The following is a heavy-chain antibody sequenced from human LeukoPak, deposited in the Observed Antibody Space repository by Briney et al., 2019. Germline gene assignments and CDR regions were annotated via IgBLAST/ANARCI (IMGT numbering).Heavy chain of an antibody. CDR2: ISGSGGT. Sequence: GGSLRLSCAASGVTFTNSAMTWVRQAPGKGLEWVSCISGSGGTYYADSVKGRFTISRDTSKNTLHLQMNSLRVEDTALYYCARVASQLERRRGIDYWGQGTLVTVSS. CDR1: GVTFTNSA. CDR3: ARVASQLERRRGIDY. J-gene: IGHJ4*02. D-gene: IGHD1-1*01. V-gene: IGHV3-23*01.